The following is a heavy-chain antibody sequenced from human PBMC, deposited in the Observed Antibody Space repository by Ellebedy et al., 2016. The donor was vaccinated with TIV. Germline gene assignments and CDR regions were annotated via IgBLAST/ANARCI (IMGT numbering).Heavy chain of an antibody. V-gene: IGHV5-10-1*01. D-gene: IGHD6-19*01. CDR1: GYSFTSYW. J-gene: IGHJ3*02. CDR3: ARRAVAGSGVPHAFDI. Sequence: GGSLRLSCKGSGYSFTSYWIGWVRQMPGKGLEWMGRIDPSDSYTNYSPSFQGHVTISADKSISTAYLQWSSLKASDTAMYYCARRAVAGSGVPHAFDIWGQGTMVTVSS. CDR2: IDPSDSYT.